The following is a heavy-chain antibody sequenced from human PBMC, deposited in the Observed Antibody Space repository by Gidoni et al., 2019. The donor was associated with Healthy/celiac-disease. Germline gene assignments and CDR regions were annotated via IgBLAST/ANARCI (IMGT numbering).Heavy chain of an antibody. Sequence: EVQLVESGGGLVQPGGSLRLSCAASGFTVSSNYMSWVRQAPGKGLEWVSVIYSGGSTYYADSVKGRFTISRDNSKNTLYLQMNSLRAEDTAVYYCASTYAFEYYFDYWGQGTLVTVSS. J-gene: IGHJ4*02. CDR1: GFTVSSNY. D-gene: IGHD3-16*01. V-gene: IGHV3-66*01. CDR2: IYSGGST. CDR3: ASTYAFEYYFDY.